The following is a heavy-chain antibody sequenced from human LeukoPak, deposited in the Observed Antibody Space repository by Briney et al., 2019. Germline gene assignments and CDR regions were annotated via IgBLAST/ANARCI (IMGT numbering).Heavy chain of an antibody. CDR3: ARVVSTGIDYYSYMDV. D-gene: IGHD2-21*01. J-gene: IGHJ6*03. Sequence: GASVKVSCKASGYTFTSYYIHWGRQAPGQGGEERGMINPSGDSTTYAQKFQGRFSVSRDMFPSTVYMGVSSLRSEDTAVYYCARVVSTGIDYYSYMDVWGKGTTVTVSS. CDR1: GYTFTSYY. CDR2: INPSGDST. V-gene: IGHV1-46*01.